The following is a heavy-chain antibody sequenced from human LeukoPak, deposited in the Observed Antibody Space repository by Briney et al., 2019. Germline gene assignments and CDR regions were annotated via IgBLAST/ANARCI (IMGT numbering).Heavy chain of an antibody. CDR1: GGSISSYY. J-gene: IGHJ2*01. CDR2: IYYSGST. Sequence: SETLSLTCTVSGGSISSYYWSWIRQPPGKGLEWIGYIYYSGSTNYNPSLKSRVTISVDRSKNQFTLKLNSVTAADTAVYYCAKTTVTSSYWYFDLWGRGTLVTVSS. CDR3: AKTTVTSSYWYFDL. V-gene: IGHV4-59*08. D-gene: IGHD4-17*01.